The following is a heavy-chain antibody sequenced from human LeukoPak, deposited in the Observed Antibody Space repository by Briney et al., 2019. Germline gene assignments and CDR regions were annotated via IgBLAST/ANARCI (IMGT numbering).Heavy chain of an antibody. CDR3: GRGTVGVEKVDY. D-gene: IGHD2-21*01. Sequence: GGSLRLSCAASGFTVSSNYMSWVRQAPGKGGEGGLVIYSIGSTFYAESVKGRFTISRVNSKYKLYLEMNSLRAEDTAVYYCGRGTVGVEKVDYWGQGTLVTVSS. J-gene: IGHJ4*02. CDR1: GFTVSSNY. V-gene: IGHV3-53*05. CDR2: IYSIGST.